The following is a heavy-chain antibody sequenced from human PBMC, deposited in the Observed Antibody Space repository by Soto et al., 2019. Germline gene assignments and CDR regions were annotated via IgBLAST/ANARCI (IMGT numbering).Heavy chain of an antibody. CDR1: GFSFSADGVG. V-gene: IGHV2-5*02. J-gene: IGHJ3*01. CDR2: IYWGEDP. CDR3: ARPFGGTSCPYDAFGV. D-gene: IGHD3-16*01. Sequence: QITLKESGPTLVKPTQTLTLTCIFSGFSFSADGVGVGWIRQPPGKALEWLALIYWGEDPRYRPSLKSRRTNTKDSSTVQVVLTMTNKNPLDTANYYCARPFGGTSCPYDAFGVWGQGTEVTVCS.